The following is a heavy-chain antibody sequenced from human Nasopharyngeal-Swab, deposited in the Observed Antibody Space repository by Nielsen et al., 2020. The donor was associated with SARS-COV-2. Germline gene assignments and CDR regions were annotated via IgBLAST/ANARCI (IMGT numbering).Heavy chain of an antibody. CDR2: ISSSSSYI. V-gene: IGHV3-21*01. CDR1: GFTFNNYN. D-gene: IGHD3-3*01. CDR3: ARDGLDYDFWSAYFMDV. Sequence: GGSLRLSCAASGFTFNNYNFSWVRQAPGKGLEWVSSISSSSSYIYYADSVKGRFTISRDNAKNSLYLQMNSLRAEDTAVYYCARDGLDYDFWSAYFMDVWGQGTTVTVSS. J-gene: IGHJ6*02.